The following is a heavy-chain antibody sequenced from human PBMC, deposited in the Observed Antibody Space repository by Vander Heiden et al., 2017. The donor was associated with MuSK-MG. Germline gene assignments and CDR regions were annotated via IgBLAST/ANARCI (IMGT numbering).Heavy chain of an antibody. V-gene: IGHV1-3*01. Sequence: QVQLVQSGAEVKKPGASVKVSCKASGYTFSSYAMHWVRQAPGQRPEWMGWMNAGNGKTKYSEKFQGRVTLTWDTSASTSFMELSSLISGDTAVYYCARDKGDYVPHSDYWGQGTLVSVSS. CDR1: GYTFSSYA. CDR3: ARDKGDYVPHSDY. CDR2: MNAGNGKT. D-gene: IGHD4-17*01. J-gene: IGHJ4*02.